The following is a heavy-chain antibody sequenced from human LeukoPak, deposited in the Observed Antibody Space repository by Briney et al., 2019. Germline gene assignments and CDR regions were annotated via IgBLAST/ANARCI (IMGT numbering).Heavy chain of an antibody. CDR3: TRLGGLSLHSGWNYWYFDL. J-gene: IGHJ2*01. V-gene: IGHV4-39*01. D-gene: IGHD6-19*01. CDR1: DGSISTSLYY. Sequence: SETLSLTCTVSDGSISTSLYYWGWIRQPPGKGLEWIGNIYFSGTTYDNPSLKSRVTISVDTSKNQFSLKVNSVTAADTAVYYCTRLGGLSLHSGWNYWYFDLWGRGTLVTVSS. CDR2: IYFSGTT.